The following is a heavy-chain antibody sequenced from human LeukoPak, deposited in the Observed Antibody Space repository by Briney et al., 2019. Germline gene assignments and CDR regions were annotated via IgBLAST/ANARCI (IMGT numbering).Heavy chain of an antibody. D-gene: IGHD6-13*01. CDR1: GGSISSYY. CDR2: IYYSGST. V-gene: IGHV4-59*12. Sequence: SETLSLTCTVSGGSISSYYWSWIRQPPGKGLEWIGYIYYSGSTNYNPSLKSRVTISVDTSENQFSLKLSSVTAADTAVYYCAGVSPSSSWYGDWGQGTLVTVSS. J-gene: IGHJ4*02. CDR3: AGVSPSSSWYGD.